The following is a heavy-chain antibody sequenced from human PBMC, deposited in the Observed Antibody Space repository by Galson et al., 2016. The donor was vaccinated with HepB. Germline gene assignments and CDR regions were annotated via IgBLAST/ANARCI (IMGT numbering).Heavy chain of an antibody. J-gene: IGHJ4*02. CDR3: TRDTVIVFPKIDY. CDR1: GFPFTSYG. D-gene: IGHD3-22*01. V-gene: IGHV3-23*01. Sequence: SLRLSCAASGFPFTSYGMSWIRQAPGQGLEWVSTMSDSLLSTYYADSVKGRFTISRDNSKDTLYLQMNNLKAEDTARYYCTRDTVIVFPKIDYRGQGTPVTVSS. CDR2: MSDSLLST.